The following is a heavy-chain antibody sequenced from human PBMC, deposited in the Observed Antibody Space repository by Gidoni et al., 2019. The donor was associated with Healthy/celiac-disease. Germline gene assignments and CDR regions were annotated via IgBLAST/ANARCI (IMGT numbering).Heavy chain of an antibody. V-gene: IGHV3-33*01. J-gene: IGHJ5*02. CDR1: GFTFSSYG. D-gene: IGHD2-15*01. CDR2: IWYDGSNK. Sequence: QVQLVESGGGVVQPGRSLRLSCAASGFTFSSYGMHWVRQAPGKGLEWVAVIWYDGSNKYYADSVKGRFTISRDNSKNTLYLQMNSLRAEDTAVYYCARDGTDCSGGSCYSPNWFDPWGQGTLVTVSS. CDR3: ARDGTDCSGGSCYSPNWFDP.